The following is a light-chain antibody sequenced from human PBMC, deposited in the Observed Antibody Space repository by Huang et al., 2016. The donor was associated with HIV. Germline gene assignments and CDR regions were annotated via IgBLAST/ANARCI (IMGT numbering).Light chain of an antibody. Sequence: IQLTQSPSSLSASVGDRVTITCRASQDISSYLAWYQQKPGKAPKLLIYAASTLESGVPSRFSGSGSGTDFTLTINNLQPEDFATYYCRQLNSYPGTFGPGTNVDV. CDR2: AAS. V-gene: IGKV1-9*01. CDR1: QDISSY. CDR3: RQLNSYPGT. J-gene: IGKJ3*01.